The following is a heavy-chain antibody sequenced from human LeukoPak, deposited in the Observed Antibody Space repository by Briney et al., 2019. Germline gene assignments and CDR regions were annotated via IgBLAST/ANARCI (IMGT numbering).Heavy chain of an antibody. D-gene: IGHD1-26*01. V-gene: IGHV1-18*01. CDR1: GYTFTSYG. CDR2: ISAYNGNT. CDR3: AREGVSGSYLRWDSDY. Sequence: ASVKVSCKASGYTFTSYGISWVRQAPGQGLEWMGWISAYNGNTNYAQKLQGRVTMTTDTSTSTAYMELRSLRSDDTAVYYCAREGVSGSYLRWDSDYWGQGTLVTVSS. J-gene: IGHJ4*02.